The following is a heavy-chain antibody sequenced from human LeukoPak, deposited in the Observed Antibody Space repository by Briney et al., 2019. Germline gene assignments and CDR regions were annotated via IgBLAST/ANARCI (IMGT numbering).Heavy chain of an antibody. D-gene: IGHD3-9*01. V-gene: IGHV3-30*02. Sequence: GGSLRLSCAASGFTFSSYGMHWVRQAPGKGLEWVAFIRYDGSNKYCADSVKGRFTISRDNSKNTLYLQMSSLRAEDTAVYYCACPPEDDILTGYSYWGQGTLVTVSS. CDR2: IRYDGSNK. CDR1: GFTFSSYG. J-gene: IGHJ4*02. CDR3: ACPPEDDILTGYSY.